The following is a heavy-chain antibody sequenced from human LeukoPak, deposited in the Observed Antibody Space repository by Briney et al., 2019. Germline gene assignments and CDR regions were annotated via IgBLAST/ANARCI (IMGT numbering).Heavy chain of an antibody. J-gene: IGHJ6*03. V-gene: IGHV2-5*02. CDR2: IYWDDDK. Sequence: GSGPTLVNPTQTLTLTCTFSGFSLSTSGVGVGWIRQPPGKALEWLALIYWDDDKRYSPSPKSRLTITKDTSKNQVVLTMTNMDPVDTATYYCAHRRSSGALLPLYYYYYMDVWGKGTTVTVSS. CDR1: GFSLSTSGVG. CDR3: AHRRSSGALLPLYYYYYMDV. D-gene: IGHD6-19*01.